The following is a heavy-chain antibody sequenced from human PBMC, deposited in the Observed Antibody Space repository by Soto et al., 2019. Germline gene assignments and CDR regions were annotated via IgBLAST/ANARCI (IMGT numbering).Heavy chain of an antibody. CDR2: IQSGGPT. V-gene: IGHV3-66*01. CDR1: GFTVSSKY. Sequence: EVQLVESGGGLVQPGGSLRLSCAASGFTVSSKYMSWVRQAPGKGLEWVSLIQSGGPTYYADSVKGRCTISRDTSENTVHLQMGIRRSEDTVVYYWARDDVRCIRWRWYGGPLDVWVRETTVIASS. J-gene: IGHJ6*03. CDR3: ARDDVRCIRWRWYGGPLDV. D-gene: IGHD6-13*01.